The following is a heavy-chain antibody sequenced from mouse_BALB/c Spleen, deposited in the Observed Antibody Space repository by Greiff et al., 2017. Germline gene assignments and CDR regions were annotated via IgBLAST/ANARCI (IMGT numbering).Heavy chain of an antibody. CDR3: ARNYYDYAEWFAY. D-gene: IGHD2-4*01. Sequence: EVKLMESGGGLVKPGGSLKLSCAASGFTFSSYAMSWVRQTPEKRLEWVASISSGGSTYYPDSVKGRFTISRDNARNILYLQMSSLRSEDTAMYYCARNYYDYAEWFAYWGQGTLVTFSA. J-gene: IGHJ3*01. CDR1: GFTFSSYA. CDR2: ISSGGST. V-gene: IGHV5-6-5*01.